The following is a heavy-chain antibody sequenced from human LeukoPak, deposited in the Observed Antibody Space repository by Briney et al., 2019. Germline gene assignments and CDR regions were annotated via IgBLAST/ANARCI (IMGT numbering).Heavy chain of an antibody. D-gene: IGHD2-2*01. CDR1: VDSFSDHY. CDR2: IHHSGST. CDR3: ARSPATSWSNFDY. V-gene: IGHV4-34*01. J-gene: IGHJ4*02. Sequence: PSETLSLTCAVYVDSFSDHYWTWIRQPPGKGLEWIGEIHHSGSTNYRLSLNSRVSISVDRSKNQFSLKLTSVTAADTAVYYCARSPATSWSNFDYWGQGTLVTVSS.